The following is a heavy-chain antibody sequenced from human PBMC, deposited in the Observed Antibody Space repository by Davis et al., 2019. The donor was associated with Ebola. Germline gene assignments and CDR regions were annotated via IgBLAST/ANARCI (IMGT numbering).Heavy chain of an antibody. CDR3: ARGGTQTRNFDY. CDR1: GYSFTSYW. CDR2: IYPGDSDT. V-gene: IGHV5-51*01. J-gene: IGHJ4*02. Sequence: LRLSCKASGYSFTSYWIGWVRQMPGKGLEWMGIIYPGDSDTRYSPSFQGQVTVSADKSIGTAFLQWSSLKASDTAMYYCARGGTQTRNFDYWGQGTLVTVSS. D-gene: IGHD1-1*01.